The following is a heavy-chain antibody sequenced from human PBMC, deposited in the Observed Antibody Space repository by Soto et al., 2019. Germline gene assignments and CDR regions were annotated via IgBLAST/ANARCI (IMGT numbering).Heavy chain of an antibody. CDR1: GASISIDEYH. D-gene: IGHD3-10*01. J-gene: IGHJ4*02. CDR2: VKSSGT. V-gene: IGHV4-39*01. CDR3: VRLGDS. Sequence: PSETLSLTCTVSGASISIDEYHWGWIRQPPGKGLEWFGSVKSSGTYYNQSLRSRITISADKSNNTLYLNLKTLTAADTATYYCVRLGDSWGQGALVTVSS.